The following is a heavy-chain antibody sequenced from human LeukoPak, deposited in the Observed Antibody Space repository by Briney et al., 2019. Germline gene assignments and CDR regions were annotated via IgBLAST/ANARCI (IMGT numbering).Heavy chain of an antibody. CDR2: IYYSGST. D-gene: IGHD3-3*01. CDR3: ARRITIFGVVITAHFDY. V-gene: IGHV4-39*01. CDR1: GGSISSSSYY. J-gene: IGHJ4*02. Sequence: SETLSLTCTVSGGSISSSSYYWGWIRQPPGKGLEWIGSIYYSGSTYYNPSLKSRVTISVDTSKNQFSLKLCSVTAADTAVYYCARRITIFGVVITAHFDYWGQGTLVTVSS.